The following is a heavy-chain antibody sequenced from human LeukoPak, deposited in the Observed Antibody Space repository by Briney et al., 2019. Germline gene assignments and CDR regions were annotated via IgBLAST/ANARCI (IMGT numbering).Heavy chain of an antibody. CDR1: GGSISSYY. Sequence: SETLSLTCTVSGGSISSYYWSWIRQPSGKGLEWIGRIYTSGSTNYNPSLKSRVTMSVGTSKNQFSLKLSSVTAADTAVYYCASERGYSGYGKSSYYYYGMDVWGQGTTVTVSS. CDR3: ASERGYSGYGKSSYYYYGMDV. CDR2: IYTSGST. V-gene: IGHV4-4*07. J-gene: IGHJ6*02. D-gene: IGHD5-12*01.